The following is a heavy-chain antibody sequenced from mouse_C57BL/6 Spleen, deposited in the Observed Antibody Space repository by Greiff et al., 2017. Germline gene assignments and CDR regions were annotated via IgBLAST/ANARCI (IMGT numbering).Heavy chain of an antibody. V-gene: IGHV1-4*01. J-gene: IGHJ2*01. CDR1: GYTFTSYT. CDR3: ASNRITTDY. Sequence: VQLQESGAELARPGASVKMSCKASGYTFTSYTMHWVKQRPGQGLEWIGYINPSSGYTKYNQKFKDKATLTADKSSSTAYMQLSSLTSEDSAVYYCASNRITTDYWGQGTTLTVSS. D-gene: IGHD1-1*01. CDR2: INPSSGYT.